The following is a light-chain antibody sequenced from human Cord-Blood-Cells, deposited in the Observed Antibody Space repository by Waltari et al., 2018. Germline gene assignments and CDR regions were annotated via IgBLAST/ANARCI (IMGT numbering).Light chain of an antibody. CDR3: EQYGSAPYT. J-gene: IGKJ2*01. V-gene: IGKV3-20*01. CDR2: GAS. CDR1: QSVSSSY. Sequence: EIVLTQSPGTLSLSPGERATLSCRASQSVSSSYLAWYQQKPGPAPRLLIYGASSRATGIPDRFSGSGSGTDFTFTISRLEPEDFAVYYCEQYGSAPYTFGQGTKLEIK.